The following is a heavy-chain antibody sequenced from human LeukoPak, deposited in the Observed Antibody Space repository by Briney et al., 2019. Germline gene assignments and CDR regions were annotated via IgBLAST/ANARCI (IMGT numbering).Heavy chain of an antibody. V-gene: IGHV4-34*01. CDR1: GGSFSGYY. D-gene: IGHD3-10*01. CDR3: ARRDYYGSGIDWFDP. Sequence: SETLSLTCAVYGGSFSGYYWSWIRQPPGKGLEWIGEINHSGSTNYNPSLKSRVTISVDTSKNQFSLKLSSVTAADMAVYYCARRDYYGSGIDWFDPWGQGTLVTVSS. CDR2: INHSGST. J-gene: IGHJ5*02.